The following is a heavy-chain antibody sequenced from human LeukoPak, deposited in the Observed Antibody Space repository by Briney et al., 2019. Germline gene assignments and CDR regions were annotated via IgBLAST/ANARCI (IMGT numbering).Heavy chain of an antibody. D-gene: IGHD3-3*01. J-gene: IGHJ4*02. CDR1: GDSVSSNSAA. CDR3: ADAFWSTYYFDC. Sequence: SQTLSLTCAISGDSVSSNSAAWNWIRQSPSRGLEWLGRTYYRSKWYNDYAVSVKSRITINPDTSKNQFSLQLNSVSAADTAVYYCADAFWSTYYFDCWGQGTLVTVSS. CDR2: TYYRSKWYN. V-gene: IGHV6-1*01.